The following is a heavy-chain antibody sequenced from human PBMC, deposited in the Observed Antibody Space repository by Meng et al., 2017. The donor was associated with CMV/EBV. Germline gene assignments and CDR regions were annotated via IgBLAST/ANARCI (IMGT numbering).Heavy chain of an antibody. D-gene: IGHD3-22*01. Sequence: ASVKVSCKASGYTFTSYDINWVRQATGQGLEWMGWMNPNSGNTGYAQKFQGRVTMTRNTSISTAYMELNSLRAEDTAVYYCAKDCESSGNDAFDIWGQGTMVTVSS. CDR1: GYTFTSYD. CDR2: MNPNSGNT. J-gene: IGHJ3*02. CDR3: AKDCESSGNDAFDI. V-gene: IGHV1-8*01.